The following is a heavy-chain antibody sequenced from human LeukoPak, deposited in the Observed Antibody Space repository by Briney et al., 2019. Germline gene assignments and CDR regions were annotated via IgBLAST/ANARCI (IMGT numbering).Heavy chain of an antibody. CDR3: ARGRITMVRGGREGYNWFDP. CDR2: IIPIFGTA. J-gene: IGHJ5*02. V-gene: IGHV1-69*05. CDR1: GGTFTSDA. Sequence: GASVKVSCKASGGTFTSDAISWVRQAPGQGLEWMGGIIPIFGTANYAQKFQGRVTITTDESTSTAYMELSSLRSEDTAVYYCARGRITMVRGGREGYNWFDPWGQGTLVTVSS. D-gene: IGHD3-10*01.